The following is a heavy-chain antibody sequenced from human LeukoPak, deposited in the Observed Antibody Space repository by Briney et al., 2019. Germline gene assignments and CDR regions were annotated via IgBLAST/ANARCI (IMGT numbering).Heavy chain of an antibody. D-gene: IGHD3-9*01. CDR3: ARAASEYFDWLLSNYFDY. Sequence: GASVKVSCKASGYTFTSYGISWVRQAPGQGLEWMGWISAYNGNTNYAQKLQGRVTMTTDTSTSTAYMELRSLRSDDTAVYYCARAASEYFDWLLSNYFDYWGQGTLVAVSP. CDR1: GYTFTSYG. J-gene: IGHJ4*02. V-gene: IGHV1-18*01. CDR2: ISAYNGNT.